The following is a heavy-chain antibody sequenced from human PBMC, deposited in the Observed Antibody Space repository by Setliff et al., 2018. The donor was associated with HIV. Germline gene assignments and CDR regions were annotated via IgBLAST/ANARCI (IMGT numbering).Heavy chain of an antibody. Sequence: PGGSLRLSCATSGFTFDSYSIIWVRQAPGKGLEWVSYISGLGGGTIYYADSVRGRFTISRDDAEKSVYLQMNSLRAEDTAVYYCAKPLTQWGVSPYHYAVDVWGQGTTVTVSS. CDR3: AKPLTQWGVSPYHYAVDV. J-gene: IGHJ6*02. CDR2: ISGLGGGTI. V-gene: IGHV3-48*01. D-gene: IGHD1-26*01. CDR1: GFTFDSYS.